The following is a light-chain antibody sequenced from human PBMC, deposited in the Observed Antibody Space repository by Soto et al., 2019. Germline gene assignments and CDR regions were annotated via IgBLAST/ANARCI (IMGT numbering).Light chain of an antibody. CDR1: QGIANY. J-gene: IGKJ2*01. CDR2: DAS. V-gene: IGKV1-33*01. Sequence: DIQMTQSPSSLSASVGDRVTITSQASQGIANYLNWYQQKPGKAPKVLIYDASSLEKGVPSRFSGSGSGTDFTFTISSLQPEDIATYYCQQYDDLLPTFGQGTKLEIK. CDR3: QQYDDLLPT.